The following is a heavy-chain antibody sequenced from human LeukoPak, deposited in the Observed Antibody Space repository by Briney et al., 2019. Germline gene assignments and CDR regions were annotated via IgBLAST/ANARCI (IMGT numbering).Heavy chain of an antibody. CDR3: AKDGLRYFDWLPQTRFFDY. Sequence: GGSLRLSCEVSGYTFSNFAVNWVRQAPGKGLEWVAVISKDGTYKYFSDSVKGRFTISRDNSKNTLYLQMNSLRAEDTAVYYCAKDGLRYFDWLPQTRFFDYWGQGTLVTVSS. CDR2: ISKDGTYK. D-gene: IGHD3-9*01. CDR1: GYTFSNFA. J-gene: IGHJ4*02. V-gene: IGHV3-30*04.